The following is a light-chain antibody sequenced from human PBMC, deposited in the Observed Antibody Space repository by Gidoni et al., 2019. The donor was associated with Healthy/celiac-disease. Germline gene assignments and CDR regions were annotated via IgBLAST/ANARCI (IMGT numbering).Light chain of an antibody. V-gene: IGKV3-15*01. CDR2: GAS. CDR1: QSVSSN. CDR3: QQYNNWSGT. J-gene: IGKJ1*01. Sequence: EIVMTQSPATLSVSPGERATLSCRASQSVSSNLAWYQQKPGQAPRLLIYGASTRATGIPARFSGSGSGTEFTLTISSLQSEYVAVYYCQQYNNWSGTFGQGTKVEIK.